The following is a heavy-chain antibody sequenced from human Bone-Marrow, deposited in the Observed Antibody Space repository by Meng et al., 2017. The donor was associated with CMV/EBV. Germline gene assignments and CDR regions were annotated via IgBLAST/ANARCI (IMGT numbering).Heavy chain of an antibody. J-gene: IGHJ2*01. CDR3: ARDFKSDSPATVDL. V-gene: IGHV3-21*01. Sequence: GESLKISCAASGFTFSSYSMNWVRQAPGKGLEWVSSISSGSSYIYYADSVKGRFTISRDNAKNSLYLQMNSLRAEDTAVYYCARDFKSDSPATVDLWGRGTLVAVSS. D-gene: IGHD5-12*01. CDR2: ISSGSSYI. CDR1: GFTFSSYS.